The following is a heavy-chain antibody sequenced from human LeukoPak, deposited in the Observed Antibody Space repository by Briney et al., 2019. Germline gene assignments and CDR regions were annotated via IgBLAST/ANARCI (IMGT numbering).Heavy chain of an antibody. D-gene: IGHD3-10*01. V-gene: IGHV4-34*01. J-gene: IGHJ4*02. CDR2: INHSGST. Sequence: SESLSLTCAVYGGSFSGYYWSWIRQPPGKGLEWIGEINHSGSTNYNPSLKSRVTISVDTSKNQFSLKLSSVTAADTAVYYCARDRTYYYGSGSYYNRGGSDYWGQGTLVTVSS. CDR1: GGSFSGYY. CDR3: ARDRTYYYGSGSYYNRGGSDY.